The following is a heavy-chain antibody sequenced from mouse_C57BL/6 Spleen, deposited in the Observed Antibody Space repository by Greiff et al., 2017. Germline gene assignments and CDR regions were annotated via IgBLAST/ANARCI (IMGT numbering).Heavy chain of an antibody. Sequence: QVQLKQSGAELVKPGASVKISCKASGYAFSSYWMNWVKQRPGKGLEWIGQIYPGDGDTNYNGKFKGKATLTADKSSSTAYMQLSSLTSEDSAVYFCARGGIYDGYYWFAYWGQGTLVTVSA. CDR2: IYPGDGDT. CDR3: ARGGIYDGYYWFAY. CDR1: GYAFSSYW. V-gene: IGHV1-80*01. J-gene: IGHJ3*01. D-gene: IGHD2-3*01.